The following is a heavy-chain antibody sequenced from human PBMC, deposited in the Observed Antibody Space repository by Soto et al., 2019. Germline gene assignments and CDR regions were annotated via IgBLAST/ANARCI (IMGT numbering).Heavy chain of an antibody. CDR2: ISGSGGST. D-gene: IGHD3-3*01. V-gene: IGHV3-23*01. Sequence: VQLLESGGGLVQPGGSLRLSCAASGFTFSNYAMSWVRQAPGEGLEWVSGISGSGGSTYYADYVKGRFTISRDNSKNTLYLQMNSLRAEDTAVYYCAKQPYYDFWSGYNYGMDVWGQGTTVTVS. CDR1: GFTFSNYA. CDR3: AKQPYYDFWSGYNYGMDV. J-gene: IGHJ6*02.